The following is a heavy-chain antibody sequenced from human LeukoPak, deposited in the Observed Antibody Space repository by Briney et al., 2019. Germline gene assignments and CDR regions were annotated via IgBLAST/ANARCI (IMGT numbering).Heavy chain of an antibody. CDR2: ISSSSSTI. CDR3: AANDCSSTSCYSFWFDP. D-gene: IGHD2-2*02. CDR1: GFTFSSYS. V-gene: IGHV3-48*01. J-gene: IGHJ5*02. Sequence: GGSLRLSCAASGFTFSSYSMNWVRQAPGKGLEWVSYISSSSSTIYYADSVKVRFTISRDNAKNSLYLQMNSLRAEGTAVYYCAANDCSSTSCYSFWFDPWGQGTLVTVSS.